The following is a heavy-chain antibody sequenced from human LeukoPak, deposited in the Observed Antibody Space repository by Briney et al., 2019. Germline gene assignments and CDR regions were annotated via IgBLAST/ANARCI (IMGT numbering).Heavy chain of an antibody. CDR1: SGSITSDY. D-gene: IGHD3-10*01. CDR2: IHCSGST. Sequence: SETLSLTCSVSSGSITSDYWSWIREPPGKALEWIGYIHCSGSTNYNPSLRSRVAMSVDTSKNQFSLKLSSVTAADTAVYYCARGFREVLDAFDIWGQGTMVTVSS. J-gene: IGHJ3*02. V-gene: IGHV4-59*01. CDR3: ARGFREVLDAFDI.